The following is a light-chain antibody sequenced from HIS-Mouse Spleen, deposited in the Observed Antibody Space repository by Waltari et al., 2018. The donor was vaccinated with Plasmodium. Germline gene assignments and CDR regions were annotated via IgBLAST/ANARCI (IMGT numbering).Light chain of an antibody. CDR1: QGISSA. Sequence: AIQLTQSPSSLSASVGDKVTITCRVSQGISSALALYQQKPGKAPKLLIYDASSLESGVPSRFSGSGSGTDFTLTISSLQPEDFATYYCQQFNSYPLLTFGGGTKVEIK. CDR3: QQFNSYPLLT. CDR2: DAS. V-gene: IGKV1-13*02. J-gene: IGKJ4*01.